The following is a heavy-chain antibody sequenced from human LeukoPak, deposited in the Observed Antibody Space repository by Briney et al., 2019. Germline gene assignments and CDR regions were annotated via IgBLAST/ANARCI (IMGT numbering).Heavy chain of an antibody. CDR1: GFTFSSYA. CDR2: IGGSGFTT. CDR3: AKDMWF. D-gene: IGHD3-10*01. Sequence: GGSLRLSCAAPGFTFSSYAMSWVRQTPGKGLEWVSSIGGSGFTTYYADSVKGRFTISRDNSKNTLYLQMNGLRAEDTAVYYCAKDMWFGGQGTLVTVSS. V-gene: IGHV3-23*01. J-gene: IGHJ4*02.